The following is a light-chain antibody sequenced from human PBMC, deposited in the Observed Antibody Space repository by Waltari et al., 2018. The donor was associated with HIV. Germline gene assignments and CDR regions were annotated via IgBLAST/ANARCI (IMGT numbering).Light chain of an antibody. CDR1: SSNIANHY. J-gene: IGLJ2*01. Sequence: QSVLTQPPAVSAAPGQTVTISCPGSSSNIANHYFSLYQQLPGTAPKLLIYDNNRRSSGIPDRFSGSKSGTSATLAIAGLQTGDEADYYCGTWDTSLSAGVFGGGTKVTVL. CDR3: GTWDTSLSAGV. V-gene: IGLV1-51*01. CDR2: DNN.